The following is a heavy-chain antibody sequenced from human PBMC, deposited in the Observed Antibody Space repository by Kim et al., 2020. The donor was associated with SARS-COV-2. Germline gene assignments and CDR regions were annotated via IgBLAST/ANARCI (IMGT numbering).Heavy chain of an antibody. CDR2: ST. V-gene: IGHV4-34*01. CDR3: ARGKQLADDY. D-gene: IGHD6-6*01. Sequence: STHYNPSLKSRFSISVDTSKNQFPLKLSSVTAADTAVDYCARGKQLADDYWGQGTLVTVSS. J-gene: IGHJ4*02.